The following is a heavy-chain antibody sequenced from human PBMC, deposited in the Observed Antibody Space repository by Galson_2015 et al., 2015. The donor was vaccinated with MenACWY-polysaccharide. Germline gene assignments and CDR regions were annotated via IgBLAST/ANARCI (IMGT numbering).Heavy chain of an antibody. CDR1: GLSFNADW. V-gene: IGHV3-74*01. J-gene: IGHJ5*02. CDR2: INADGSAT. CDR3: TKAGAKYCRGSSCYFNWFAP. D-gene: IGHD2-15*01. Sequence: SLRLSCAASGLSFNADWMHWVRHAPGKGLVWVSRINADGSATGYADSVRGRFTISRDNAKNTLNLEMNSLRAEDTAVYYCTKAGAKYCRGSSCYFNWFAPWGQGTLVTVSS.